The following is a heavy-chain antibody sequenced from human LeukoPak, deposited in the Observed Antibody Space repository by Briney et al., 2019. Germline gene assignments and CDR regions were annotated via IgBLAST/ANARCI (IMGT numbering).Heavy chain of an antibody. Sequence: GGSLRLSCAASGFIFSNYGMHWVRQAPGKGLEWVAVISYDGSYKYYVDSVKGRSTISRDNSKNTLFLQMNSLRAEDTAVYYCARAPSSPDKIDYWGQGTLVTVSS. V-gene: IGHV3-30*03. D-gene: IGHD2-15*01. CDR3: ARAPSSPDKIDY. J-gene: IGHJ4*02. CDR2: ISYDGSYK. CDR1: GFIFSNYG.